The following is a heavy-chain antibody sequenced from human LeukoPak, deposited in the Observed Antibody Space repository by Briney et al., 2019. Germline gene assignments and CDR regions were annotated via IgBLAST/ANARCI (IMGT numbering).Heavy chain of an antibody. J-gene: IGHJ4*02. V-gene: IGHV3-33*06. D-gene: IGHD1-26*01. Sequence: GGSLRLSCAASGFTFSSYGMHWVRQAPGKGLEWAAVIWYDGSNKYYADSVKGRFTISRDNSKNTLYLQMNSLRAEDTAVYYCAKDSGSYYALDYWGQGTLVTVSS. CDR1: GFTFSSYG. CDR2: IWYDGSNK. CDR3: AKDSGSYYALDY.